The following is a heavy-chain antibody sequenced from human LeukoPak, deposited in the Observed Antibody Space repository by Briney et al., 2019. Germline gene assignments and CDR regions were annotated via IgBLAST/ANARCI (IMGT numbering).Heavy chain of an antibody. CDR3: ANRISGSSS. J-gene: IGHJ5*02. CDR1: GFTFNNHV. Sequence: GGSLRLSCAASGFTFNNHVMHWVRQAPGKGLEWVAVISSDGSLKYYADSVKGRFTISRDNSQNTVFLQMNSLRAEDTGVYYCANRISGSSSWGQGTLVTVSS. V-gene: IGHV3-30*04. D-gene: IGHD1-26*01. CDR2: ISSDGSLK.